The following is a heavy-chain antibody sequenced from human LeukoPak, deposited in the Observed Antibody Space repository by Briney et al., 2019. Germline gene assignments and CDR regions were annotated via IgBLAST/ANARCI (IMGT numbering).Heavy chain of an antibody. Sequence: GGSLRLSCAASGFTFDDYAMHWVRQAPGKGLEWVSGISWNSGSIGYADSVKGRFTISRDNAKNSLYLQMNSLRAEDTALYYCAKAAISASSIAARSGFDYWGQGTLVTVSS. CDR1: GFTFDDYA. V-gene: IGHV3-9*01. CDR3: AKAAISASSIAARSGFDY. J-gene: IGHJ4*02. CDR2: ISWNSGSI. D-gene: IGHD6-6*01.